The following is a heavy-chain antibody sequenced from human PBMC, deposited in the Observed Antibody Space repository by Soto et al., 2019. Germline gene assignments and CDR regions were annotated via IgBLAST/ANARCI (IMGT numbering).Heavy chain of an antibody. CDR2: ITSDSSNV. D-gene: IGHD3-22*01. J-gene: IGHJ5*02. V-gene: IGHV3-21*04. CDR1: GFTFSTYS. Sequence: GGSLRLSCAASGFTFSTYSMNWVRQAPGKGLEWVSYITSDSSNVHYADSVKGRFTISRDNAKNSLSLQMNTLRAEDTAVYYCAKDPIGTSMIRVFDPWGQGTLVTVSS. CDR3: AKDPIGTSMIRVFDP.